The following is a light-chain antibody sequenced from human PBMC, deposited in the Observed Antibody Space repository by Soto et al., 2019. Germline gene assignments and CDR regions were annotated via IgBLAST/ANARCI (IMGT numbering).Light chain of an antibody. CDR1: QSVSSY. V-gene: IGKV3-11*01. Sequence: EIVLTQSPATLSLSPGERATLSCRASQSVSSYLAWYQQKPGQAPRLLIYDASNRATAIPARFSGSGSGTDFPLTTSSLEPEDFAVYYCQQRSNWPPWTFGQGTKVEIK. CDR3: QQRSNWPPWT. CDR2: DAS. J-gene: IGKJ1*01.